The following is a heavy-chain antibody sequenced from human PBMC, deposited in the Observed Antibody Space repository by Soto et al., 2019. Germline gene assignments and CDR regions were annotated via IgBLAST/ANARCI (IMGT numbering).Heavy chain of an antibody. J-gene: IGHJ6*02. D-gene: IGHD2-15*01. Sequence: EVQLVESGGGLVQPGGSLRLSCAASGFTFSDHYMDWVRQAPGKGLEWVGRTRNKANGYTTEYAASVKGRFSISRDDSKSSLYLQMNSVKTEKTAVYYCARGGYCSARRCHSDSYGMYVWGQGTTVTVSS. V-gene: IGHV3-72*01. CDR1: GFTFSDHY. CDR3: ARGGYCSARRCHSDSYGMYV. CDR2: TRNKANGYTT.